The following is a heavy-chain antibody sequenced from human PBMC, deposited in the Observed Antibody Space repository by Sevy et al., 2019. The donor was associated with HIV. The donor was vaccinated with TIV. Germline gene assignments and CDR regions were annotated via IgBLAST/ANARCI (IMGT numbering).Heavy chain of an antibody. CDR2: ISYDGSNK. Sequence: GGSLRLSCAASGFTFSSYGMHWVRQAPGKGLEWVAVISYDGSNKYYADSVKGRFTISRDNSKNTLYLQMNSLRAEDTAVYYCAKGLPYLGYCSGGSCYPGGCYYGMDVWGQGTTVTVSS. CDR3: AKGLPYLGYCSGGSCYPGGCYYGMDV. J-gene: IGHJ6*02. CDR1: GFTFSSYG. D-gene: IGHD2-15*01. V-gene: IGHV3-30*18.